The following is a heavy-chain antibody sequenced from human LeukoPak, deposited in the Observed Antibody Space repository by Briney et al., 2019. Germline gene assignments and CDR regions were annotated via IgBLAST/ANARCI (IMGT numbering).Heavy chain of an antibody. V-gene: IGHV3-30*02. Sequence: GGSLRLSCAASGFTFSSYGMHWVRQAPGKGLEWVAFIRYDGSNKYYADSVKGRFTISRDNSKNTLYLQMNSLRAEDTAVYYCAKDRGGSSGWYLFDYWGQGTLVTVSS. D-gene: IGHD6-19*01. CDR1: GFTFSSYG. CDR2: IRYDGSNK. J-gene: IGHJ4*02. CDR3: AKDRGGSSGWYLFDY.